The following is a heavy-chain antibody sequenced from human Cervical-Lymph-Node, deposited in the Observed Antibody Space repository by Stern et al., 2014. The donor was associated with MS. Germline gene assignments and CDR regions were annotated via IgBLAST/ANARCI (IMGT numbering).Heavy chain of an antibody. J-gene: IGHJ6*02. D-gene: IGHD5/OR15-5a*01. CDR1: GFVFSSYG. CDR2: IWKDGSNT. V-gene: IGHV3-33*01. Sequence: VQLLESGGGVVQPGRSLRLSCAASGFVFSSYGMYWVRQAPGKGLEWVAGIWKDGSNTYYGDSVKGRFTISRDNSRNTLYMEMNSLRAGDTAVYYCARLSVPYGMDVWGQGTRVTVSS. CDR3: ARLSVPYGMDV.